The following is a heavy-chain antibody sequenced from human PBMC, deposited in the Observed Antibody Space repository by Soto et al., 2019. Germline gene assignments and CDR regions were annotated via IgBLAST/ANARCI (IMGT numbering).Heavy chain of an antibody. CDR2: ISSSGSTI. CDR3: ARGESTVTTYYYGMDV. D-gene: IGHD4-4*01. CDR1: GFTFSDYY. V-gene: IGHV3-11*01. Sequence: GGSLRLSCAASGFTFSDYYMSWIRQAPGKGLEWVSYISSSGSTIYYADSVKGRSTISRDNAKNSLYLQMNSLRAEDTAVFYCARGESTVTTYYYGMDVWGQGTTVTVSS. J-gene: IGHJ6*02.